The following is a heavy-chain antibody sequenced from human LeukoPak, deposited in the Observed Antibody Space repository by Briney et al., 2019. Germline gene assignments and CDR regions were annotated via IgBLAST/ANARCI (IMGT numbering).Heavy chain of an antibody. CDR1: GYTFTSYY. Sequence: ASVKVSCKASGYTFTSYYMHWVRQAPGQGLAWMGIINPSGGSTSYALKFQGRVTMTRDTSTSTVYMERSSLRSEDTAVFYKPRTAYDILTGYYGGDYWGQGTLVTVSS. J-gene: IGHJ4*02. CDR2: INPSGGST. V-gene: IGHV1-46*01. D-gene: IGHD3-9*01. CDR3: PRTAYDILTGYYGGDY.